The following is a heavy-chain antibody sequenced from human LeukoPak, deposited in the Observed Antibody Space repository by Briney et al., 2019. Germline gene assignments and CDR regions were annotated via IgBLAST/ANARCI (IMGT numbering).Heavy chain of an antibody. CDR3: ARGLGGYYYYYGMDV. CDR2: INHSGST. Sequence: SETLSLTCAVSGGSFSGYYWSWIRQPPGKGLEWIGEINHSGSTNYNPSLKSRVTISVDTSKNQFSLKLSSVTAADTAVYYCARGLGGYYYYYGMDVWGQGTTVTVSS. J-gene: IGHJ6*02. CDR1: GGSFSGYY. V-gene: IGHV4-34*01.